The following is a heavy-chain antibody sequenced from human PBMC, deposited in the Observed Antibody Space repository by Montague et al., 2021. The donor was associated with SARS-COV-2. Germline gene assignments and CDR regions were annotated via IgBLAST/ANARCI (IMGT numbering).Heavy chain of an antibody. D-gene: IGHD3-3*01. CDR1: GGSISSYY. V-gene: IGHV4-59*01. CDR2: IYYSGST. Sequence: SETLSLTCTVSGGSISSYYWSWIRQPPGKGLEWIGYIYYSGSTNXNPSLKSRVTISVDTSKNRFSLKLSSVTAADTAVYYCARAPVAHITIFGVVTSFDYWGQGTLVTVSS. J-gene: IGHJ4*02. CDR3: ARAPVAHITIFGVVTSFDY.